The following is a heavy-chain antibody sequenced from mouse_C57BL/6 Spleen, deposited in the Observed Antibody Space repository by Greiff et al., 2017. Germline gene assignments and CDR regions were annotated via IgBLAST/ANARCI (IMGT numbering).Heavy chain of an antibody. J-gene: IGHJ1*03. CDR2: IDPVNGDT. CDR3: SPLCYYGSSPLV. CDR1: GFNITDDY. D-gene: IGHD1-1*01. Sequence: VQLQQSGAELVRPGASVKLSCTASGFNITDDYMPWVKQRPEQGLEWIGWIDPVNGDTEYAAKFPGKATITADTSSNTAYMQLSSLSSEDTAVYYCSPLCYYGSSPLVWGTGTTVTVAS. V-gene: IGHV14-4*01.